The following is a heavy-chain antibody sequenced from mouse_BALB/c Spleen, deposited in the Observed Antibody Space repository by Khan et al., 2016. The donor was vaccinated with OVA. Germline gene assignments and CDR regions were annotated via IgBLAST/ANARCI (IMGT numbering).Heavy chain of an antibody. Sequence: QVQLQQSGAELVRPGVSVKISCKGSGYTFTDFAMHWVKQSHAKSLEWIGVISTFYGDATYNQMFKDKATMTVDKSSSTAYVELVSLTSEDSASYYCVRGSGNSRFAYWGQGTLVTVSA. CDR1: GYTFTDFA. J-gene: IGHJ3*01. D-gene: IGHD1-3*01. V-gene: IGHV1S137*01. CDR2: ISTFYGDA. CDR3: VRGSGNSRFAY.